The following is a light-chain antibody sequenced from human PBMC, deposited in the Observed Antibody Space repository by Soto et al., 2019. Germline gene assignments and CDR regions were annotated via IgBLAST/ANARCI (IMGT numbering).Light chain of an antibody. CDR1: SSNIGPGFD. J-gene: IGLJ1*01. V-gene: IGLV1-40*01. Sequence: QSVLRGPPSVSGAPGQTFTISCAGSSSNIGPGFDVHWYQQVSGAAPKLLIYGNSNRPSGVPDRFSGSRSGTSASLAITGLQPEDEADYYCQSYDSSLRGSVFGPGTKVTVL. CDR2: GNS. CDR3: QSYDSSLRGSV.